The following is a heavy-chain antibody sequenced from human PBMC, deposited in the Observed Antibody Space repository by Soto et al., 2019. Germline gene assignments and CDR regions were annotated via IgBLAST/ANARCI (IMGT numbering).Heavy chain of an antibody. Sequence: QVQLVQSGAEVKKPGASVKVSCKASGYTFTDYYIHWVRQAPGQGLEWMGWVNPNSGGTNYAQKCHGWVTMTRDTSISTVYMELSSLKSDDMAVYYCAREGAATANYGMDVWGQGTTVTVSS. CDR2: VNPNSGGT. CDR1: GYTFTDYY. V-gene: IGHV1-2*04. J-gene: IGHJ6*02. CDR3: AREGAATANYGMDV. D-gene: IGHD2-15*01.